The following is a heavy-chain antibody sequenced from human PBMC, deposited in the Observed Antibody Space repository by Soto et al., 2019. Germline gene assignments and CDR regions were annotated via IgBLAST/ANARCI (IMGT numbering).Heavy chain of an antibody. CDR2: TYTGGTT. Sequence: EVQLVESGGGLVQPGGSLRLSCAASGFTMSDNYMSWVRQPPGKGLEWVSVTYTGGTTYYADSVKGRFTISRHNSNNTVYLQVNSLRVEDTAIYYCARNLRLVGFGEYDLWGRGTLVTVSS. CDR1: GFTMSDNY. D-gene: IGHD3-10*01. V-gene: IGHV3-53*04. J-gene: IGHJ2*01. CDR3: ARNLRLVGFGEYDL.